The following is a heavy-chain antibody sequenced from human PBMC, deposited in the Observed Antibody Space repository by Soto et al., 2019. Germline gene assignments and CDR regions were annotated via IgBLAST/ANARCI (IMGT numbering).Heavy chain of an antibody. Sequence: EVQLVESGGGLVQPGGSLKLSCAGSGFAFSVSAIHWVRQASGKGLEWVARIRSTNNNYAIAYAASVKGRFTVSRDDSENSAYLQMDSLRTEDTGRYFCTRIEEVGGRVTTPFDVWGQGTTVTVSS. V-gene: IGHV3-73*02. CDR2: IRSTNNNYAI. CDR1: GFAFSVSA. CDR3: TRIEEVGGRVTTPFDV. J-gene: IGHJ6*02. D-gene: IGHD3-3*01.